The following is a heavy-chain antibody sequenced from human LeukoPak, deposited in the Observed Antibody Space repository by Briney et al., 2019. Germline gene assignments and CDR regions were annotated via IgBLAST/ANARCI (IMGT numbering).Heavy chain of an antibody. J-gene: IGHJ4*02. Sequence: SGGSLRLSCAASGFTFDDYGMSWVRQAPGKGLEWVSVIYSGGSTYYADSVKGRFTISRDNSKNTLYLQMNSLRAEDTAVYYCARTYYDILTGYYLDYWGQGTLVTVSS. V-gene: IGHV3-66*01. D-gene: IGHD3-9*01. CDR2: IYSGGST. CDR3: ARTYYDILTGYYLDY. CDR1: GFTFDDYG.